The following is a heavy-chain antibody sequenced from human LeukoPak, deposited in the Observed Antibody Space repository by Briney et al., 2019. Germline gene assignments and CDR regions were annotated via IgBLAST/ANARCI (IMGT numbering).Heavy chain of an antibody. D-gene: IGHD1-26*01. CDR1: GYTFTGYY. V-gene: IGHV1-2*02. J-gene: IGHJ3*02. CDR3: ARKMALVVGATGRDAFDI. Sequence: ASVKVSCKTSGYTFTGYYMHWVRQAPGQGLEWMGWINPNSGGTNYAQKFQGRVTITRNTSISTAYMELSSLRSEDTAVYYCARKMALVVGATGRDAFDIWGQGTMVTVSS. CDR2: INPNSGGT.